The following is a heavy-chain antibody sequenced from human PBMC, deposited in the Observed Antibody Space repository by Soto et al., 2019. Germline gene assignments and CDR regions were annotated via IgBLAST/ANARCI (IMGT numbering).Heavy chain of an antibody. CDR1: GFSLSTSGVG. CDR3: AHRRSLLWFGELFNWFDP. Sequence: QITLKESGPTLVKPTQTLTLTCTFSGFSLSTSGVGVGWIRQPPGKALEGLALIYWDDDKRYSPSLKSRLTITKDTSKNQVVLTMTNMDPVDTATYYCAHRRSLLWFGELFNWFDPWGQGTLVTVSS. D-gene: IGHD3-10*01. V-gene: IGHV2-5*02. CDR2: IYWDDDK. J-gene: IGHJ5*02.